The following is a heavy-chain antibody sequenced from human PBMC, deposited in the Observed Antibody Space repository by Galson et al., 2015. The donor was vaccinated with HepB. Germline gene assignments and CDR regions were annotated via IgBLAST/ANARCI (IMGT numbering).Heavy chain of an antibody. J-gene: IGHJ4*02. CDR3: ARSQQQLAWDY. Sequence: SLRLSCAASGFSFSSYAIHWVRQAPGKGLEWVALISHDGTNKQYADSVKGRFTISRDNSKSTLYLQMNSLRAEDTAVYYCARSQQQLAWDYWGQGALVTVSS. V-gene: IGHV3-30-3*01. D-gene: IGHD6-13*01. CDR1: GFSFSSYA. CDR2: ISHDGTNK.